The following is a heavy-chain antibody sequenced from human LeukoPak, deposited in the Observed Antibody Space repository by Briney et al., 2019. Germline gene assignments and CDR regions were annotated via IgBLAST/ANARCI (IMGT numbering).Heavy chain of an antibody. CDR2: MDPNSGNT. CDR1: GYTFTSYD. CDR3: ARGRQQWLVRGSWFDP. V-gene: IGHV1-8*03. J-gene: IGHJ5*02. Sequence: GASVTVSCKSSGYTFTSYDINWVRQATGQGLEWMGWMDPNSGNTGYAQKFQGRVTITRNTSISTAYMELSSLRSEDTAVYYCARGRQQWLVRGSWFDPWGQGTLVTVSS. D-gene: IGHD6-19*01.